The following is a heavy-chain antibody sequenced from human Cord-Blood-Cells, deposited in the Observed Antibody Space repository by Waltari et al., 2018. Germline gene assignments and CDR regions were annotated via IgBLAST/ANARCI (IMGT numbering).Heavy chain of an antibody. D-gene: IGHD2-15*01. CDR2: INAGNGNP. Sequence: QVQLVQSGAEVKKPGASVKVSCKASGYTFTSYAMHWVRQATGQRLEWMGWINAGNGNPKYSQKFQGRVTITRDTSASTAYMELSSLRSEDTAVYYCARGGEGCSGGSCYYYFDYWGQGTLVTVSS. CDR3: ARGGEGCSGGSCYYYFDY. CDR1: GYTFTSYA. J-gene: IGHJ4*02. V-gene: IGHV1-3*01.